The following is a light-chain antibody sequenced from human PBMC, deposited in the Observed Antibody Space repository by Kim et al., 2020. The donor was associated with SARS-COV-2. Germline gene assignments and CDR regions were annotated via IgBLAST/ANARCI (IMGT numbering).Light chain of an antibody. Sequence: ASAKPASTPNSGHTDHANAWHHGQPETGPGYLMKVTSDGGHTKGVRIPARFSGSSSGAARYLTISSLQSEDEDDYYFQTWDSTIQVFGRGTQLTVL. CDR2: VTSDGGH. CDR1: SGHTDHA. V-gene: IGLV4-69*01. J-gene: IGLJ3*02. CDR3: QTWDSTIQV.